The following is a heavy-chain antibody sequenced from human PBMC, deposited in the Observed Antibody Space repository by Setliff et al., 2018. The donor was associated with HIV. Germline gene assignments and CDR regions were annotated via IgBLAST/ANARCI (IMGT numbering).Heavy chain of an antibody. Sequence: SSETLSLTCTVSGDTDFYWNWIRQPPGKGLEWIGYIHASGKTNYNPSLKRRVTISLDTSKMQFSLHLTSVTAADTAVYYCATLDPSGGNFLAYWGQGTLVTVSS. CDR1: GDTDFY. CDR2: IHASGKT. D-gene: IGHD2-21*02. V-gene: IGHV4-4*09. CDR3: ATLDPSGGNFLAY. J-gene: IGHJ4*02.